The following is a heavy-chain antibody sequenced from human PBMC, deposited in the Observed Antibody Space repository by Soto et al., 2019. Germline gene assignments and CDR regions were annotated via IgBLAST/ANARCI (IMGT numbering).Heavy chain of an antibody. J-gene: IGHJ4*02. CDR3: AKDAVAGDGLWLVSE. Sequence: VPLLESGGGLVQPGGSLRLSCEASGFSFSKYAMVWVRQAPGKGQEWVSGITGSGGTIEHAASVKGRFTISRDNSKNTVYLQMNSLRAEDTAMYYCAKDAVAGDGLWLVSEWGQGTLVTVS. D-gene: IGHD2-15*01. CDR2: ITGSGGTI. V-gene: IGHV3-23*01. CDR1: GFSFSKYA.